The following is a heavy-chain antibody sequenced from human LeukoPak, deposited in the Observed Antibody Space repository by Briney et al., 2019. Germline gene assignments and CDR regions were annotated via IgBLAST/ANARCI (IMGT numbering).Heavy chain of an antibody. J-gene: IGHJ3*02. V-gene: IGHV4-39*01. CDR3: AKARAVTTVLDAFDI. D-gene: IGHD4-17*01. CDR1: GGSISSSSYY. CDR2: IYYSGTT. Sequence: PSETLSLTCTVSGGSISSSSYYWGWIRQPPGKGLEWIGSIYYSGTTYYNPSLESRVTISVDTSKNQLSLKLSSVTATDTAVYYCAKARAVTTVLDAFDIWGQGTMVTVSS.